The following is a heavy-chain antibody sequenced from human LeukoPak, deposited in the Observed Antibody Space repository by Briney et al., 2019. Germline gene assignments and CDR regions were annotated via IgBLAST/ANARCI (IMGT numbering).Heavy chain of an antibody. CDR3: AKVRFGVTARYYFDY. D-gene: IGHD3-10*01. J-gene: IGHJ4*02. CDR1: GFAFSSYA. Sequence: GGSLRLSCAASGFAFSSYAMSWVRQAPGKGLEWVSVISGSGASTYYADSVKGRFTISRDNSKNTLYLQMNSLRAEDTAVYYCAKVRFGVTARYYFDYWGREPWSPSPQ. V-gene: IGHV3-23*01. CDR2: ISGSGAST.